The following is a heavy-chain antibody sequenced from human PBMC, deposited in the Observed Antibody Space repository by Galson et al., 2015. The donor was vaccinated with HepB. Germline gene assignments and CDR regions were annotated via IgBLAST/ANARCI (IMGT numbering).Heavy chain of an antibody. J-gene: IGHJ3*01. V-gene: IGHV4-34*01. Sequence: SETLSLTCVVYGGSFSGYHWSWIRQSPGMGLEWIGEINHSGSTNYRPSLKSRVTISVDTSKSQFSLRLNSVTAADTAVYYCARRPDGFDVWGQGTMVTVSS. CDR1: GGSFSGYH. CDR3: ARRPDGFDV. D-gene: IGHD5-24*01. CDR2: INHSGST.